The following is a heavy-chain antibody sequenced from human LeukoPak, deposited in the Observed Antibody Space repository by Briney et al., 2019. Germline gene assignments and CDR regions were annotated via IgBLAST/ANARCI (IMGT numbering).Heavy chain of an antibody. CDR3: ARPLIVGATRSLGY. Sequence: SETLSLTCTVSGGSISSRSYYWGWTRQPPGKGLEWIGEINHSESTNYNPSLKSRVTISVDTSTNQFSLRLGSVTAADTAVYYCARPLIVGATRSLGYWGQGTLVTVSS. CDR1: GGSISSRSYY. D-gene: IGHD1-26*01. V-gene: IGHV4-39*01. CDR2: INHSEST. J-gene: IGHJ4*02.